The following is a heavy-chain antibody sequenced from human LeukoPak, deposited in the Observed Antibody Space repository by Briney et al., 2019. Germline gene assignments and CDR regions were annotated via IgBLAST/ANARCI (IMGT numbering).Heavy chain of an antibody. CDR1: GVSISSSSYY. CDR3: ARDPDSSSSGDY. V-gene: IGHV4-39*07. CDR2: IYYSGST. Sequence: PSETLSLTCTVSGVSISSSSYYWGWIRQPPGKGLEWIGSIYYSGSTYYNPSLKSRVTISVDTSKNQFSLKLSSVTAADTAVYYCARDPDSSSSGDYWGQGTLVTVSS. D-gene: IGHD6-6*01. J-gene: IGHJ4*02.